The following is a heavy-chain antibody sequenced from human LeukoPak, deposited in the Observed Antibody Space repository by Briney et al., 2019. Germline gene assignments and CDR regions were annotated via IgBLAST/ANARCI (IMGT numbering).Heavy chain of an antibody. CDR3: ARDRCSTTTCYDAFDI. CDR1: GASINSGDYY. V-gene: IGHV4-30-4*08. CDR2: FYYSGST. D-gene: IGHD2-2*01. Sequence: KSSQTLSLTCTVSGASINSGDYYWSWIRQPPGKGLEWIGYFYYSGSTYYNPSLKSRVIILVDTSENQFSLKLSSVTAADTAVYYCARDRCSTTTCYDAFDIWGQGTMVTVSS. J-gene: IGHJ3*02.